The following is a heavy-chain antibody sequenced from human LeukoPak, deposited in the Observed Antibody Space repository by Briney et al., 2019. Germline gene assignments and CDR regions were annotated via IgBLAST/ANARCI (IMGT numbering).Heavy chain of an antibody. V-gene: IGHV3-21*01. CDR3: ARVAEYYDFWSGYRLIDY. J-gene: IGHJ4*02. D-gene: IGHD3-3*01. Sequence: GGSLRLSCAASGFTFSSYSMNWVRQAPGKGLEWVSSISSSSSYIYYADSVKGRFTISRDNAKNSLYLQMNSLRAEDTAVYYRARVAEYYDFWSGYRLIDYWGQGTLVTVSS. CDR2: ISSSSSYI. CDR1: GFTFSSYS.